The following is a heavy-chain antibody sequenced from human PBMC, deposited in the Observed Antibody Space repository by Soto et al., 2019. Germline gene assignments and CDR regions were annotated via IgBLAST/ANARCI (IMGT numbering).Heavy chain of an antibody. J-gene: IGHJ6*03. D-gene: IGHD3-3*01. CDR2: IYPGDSDT. V-gene: IGHV5-51*01. CDR3: ARRHYDFWSGYPLPISYYYYYMDV. Sequence: GESLKISCKGSGYSFTSYWIGWVRQMPGKGLEWMGIIYPGDSDTRYSPSFQGQVTISADKSISTAYLQWSSLKASDTAMYYCARRHYDFWSGYPLPISYYYYYMDVWGKGTTVTVSS. CDR1: GYSFTSYW.